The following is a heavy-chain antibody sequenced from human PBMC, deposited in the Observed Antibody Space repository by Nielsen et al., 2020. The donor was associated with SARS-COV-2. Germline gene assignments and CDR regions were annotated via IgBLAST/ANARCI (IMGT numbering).Heavy chain of an antibody. J-gene: IGHJ4*02. CDR2: INPNSGGT. D-gene: IGHD2-15*01. Sequence: WVRQAPGQGLEWMGRINPNSGGTNYAQKFQGRVTITADESTSTAYMELSSLRSEDTAVYYCARGYRTGYCSGGSCYGPVDYWGQGTLVTVSS. CDR3: ARGYRTGYCSGGSCYGPVDY. V-gene: IGHV1-69*01.